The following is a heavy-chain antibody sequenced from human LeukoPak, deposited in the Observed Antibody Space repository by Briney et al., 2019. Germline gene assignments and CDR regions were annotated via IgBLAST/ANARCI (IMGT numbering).Heavy chain of an antibody. CDR3: ARDLWGLYYDILTGYYSYWYYYGMDV. CDR2: IIPIFGTA. J-gene: IGHJ6*02. Sequence: ASVKVSCKASGGTFSSYAINWVRQAPGQGLEWMGGIIPIFGTANYAQKFQGRVTMTTDTSTSTAYMELRSLRSDDTAVYYCARDLWGLYYDILTGYYSYWYYYGMDVWGQGTTVTVSS. D-gene: IGHD3-9*01. CDR1: GGTFSSYA. V-gene: IGHV1-69*05.